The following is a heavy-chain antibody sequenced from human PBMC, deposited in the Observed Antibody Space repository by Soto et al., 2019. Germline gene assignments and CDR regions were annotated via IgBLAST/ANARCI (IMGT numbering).Heavy chain of an antibody. J-gene: IGHJ5*02. CDR3: ARNFGGGYYFRPPPPSPGYWFDP. D-gene: IGHD3-22*01. CDR2: ISAYNGNT. CDR1: GYTFTSYG. Sequence: QVQLVQSGAEVKKPGASVKVSCKASGYTFTSYGISWVRQAPGQGLEWMGWISAYNGNTNYAQKLQGRVTMTTDTTTDNAYKQLRGLRSDDTAVYYCARNFGGGYYFRPPPPSPGYWFDPWGQGTLVTVSS. V-gene: IGHV1-18*01.